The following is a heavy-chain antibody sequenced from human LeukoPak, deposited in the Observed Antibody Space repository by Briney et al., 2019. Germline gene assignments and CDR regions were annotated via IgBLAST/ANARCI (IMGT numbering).Heavy chain of an antibody. V-gene: IGHV3-48*02. CDR3: MRDPDALDY. CDR1: GFTFSTYS. CDR2: IRSSGDII. J-gene: IGHJ4*02. Sequence: GGSLRLSCVASGFTFSTYSMNWVRQAPGKGLEWVSYIRSSGDIIHYADSVRGRFTISRDTAKNVLYLQMNSLRDEDTAVYYYMRDPDALDYWGQGTLVTVSS.